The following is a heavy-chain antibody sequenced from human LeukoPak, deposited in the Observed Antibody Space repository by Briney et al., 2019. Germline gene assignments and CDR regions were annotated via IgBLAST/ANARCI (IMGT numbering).Heavy chain of an antibody. Sequence: PSETLSLTCIVSGGSISNYYWTWTRQPAGKGLEWIGRIYASGSTNYNPSLKSRVTMSVDTSKNQFSLHLSSVTAADAAMYYCARTNYDISGYYDYFDCWGQGTLVTVSS. V-gene: IGHV4-4*07. J-gene: IGHJ4*02. CDR2: IYASGST. CDR3: ARTNYDISGYYDYFDC. D-gene: IGHD3-22*01. CDR1: GGSISNYY.